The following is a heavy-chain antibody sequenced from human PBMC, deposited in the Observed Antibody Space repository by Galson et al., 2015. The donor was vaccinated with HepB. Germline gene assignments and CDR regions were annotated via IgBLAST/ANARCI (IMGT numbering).Heavy chain of an antibody. Sequence: SVKVSCKASGYTFTGYYLHWVRQAPGQGLEWMGWINPNSGGTNSAQKFQGRVTMTRDTSLTTAYMELSRLRSDDTAMYYCARERNWASLTAFDVWGQGTMVTVSS. D-gene: IGHD7-27*01. V-gene: IGHV1-2*02. J-gene: IGHJ3*01. CDR3: ARERNWASLTAFDV. CDR2: INPNSGGT. CDR1: GYTFTGYY.